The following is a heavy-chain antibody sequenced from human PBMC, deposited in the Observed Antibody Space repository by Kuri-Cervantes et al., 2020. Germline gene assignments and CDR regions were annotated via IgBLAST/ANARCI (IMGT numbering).Heavy chain of an antibody. CDR2: ISGAGETI. J-gene: IGHJ4*02. D-gene: IGHD3-10*01. Sequence: GGSLRLSCAASGFTFSSYSMNWVRQAPGKGLEWVALISGAGETILYADSVKGRFTISRDNSRNTLYLQMNSLRAEDTAVYSCARDEGSGSHYKVLLYWGQGTLVTVSS. CDR3: ARDEGSGSHYKVLLY. V-gene: IGHV3-48*04. CDR1: GFTFSSYS.